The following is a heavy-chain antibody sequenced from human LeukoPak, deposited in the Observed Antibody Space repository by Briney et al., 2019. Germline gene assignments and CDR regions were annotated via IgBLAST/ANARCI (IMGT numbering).Heavy chain of an antibody. CDR1: GGSISSGGYS. CDR3: ARLYYYDSSGYYFGYYFDY. J-gene: IGHJ4*02. CDR2: IYHSGST. V-gene: IGHV4-30-2*01. D-gene: IGHD3-22*01. Sequence: SETLSLTCAVSGGSISSGGYSWSWIRQPPGKGLEWIGYIYHSGSTYYNPSLKSRVTISVDRSKNQFSLKLSSVTAADTAVYYCARLYYYDSSGYYFGYYFDYWGQGTQVTVSS.